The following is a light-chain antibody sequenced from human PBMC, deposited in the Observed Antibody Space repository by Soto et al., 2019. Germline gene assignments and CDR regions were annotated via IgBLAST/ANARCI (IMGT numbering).Light chain of an antibody. CDR2: GAS. J-gene: IGKJ4*01. Sequence: EIVMTQSPATLSVSPGERATLSCRASQSVSSNLAWYQQKPGQAPRLLIYGASTRATGIPARFSGSGSGTEFTLTISRLEPEDFAVYYCQQYDSSLSTFGGGTKVDIK. CDR1: QSVSSN. CDR3: QQYDSSLST. V-gene: IGKV3-15*01.